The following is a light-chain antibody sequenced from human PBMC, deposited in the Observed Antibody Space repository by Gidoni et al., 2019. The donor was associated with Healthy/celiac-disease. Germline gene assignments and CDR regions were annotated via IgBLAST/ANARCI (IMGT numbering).Light chain of an antibody. V-gene: IGKV3-20*01. CDR1: QSVSSSY. J-gene: IGKJ4*01. Sequence: IVLTQSPGTLSLSPGERATLSCRASQSVSSSYLAWYQQKPGQAPRLLIYGASSRATGIPDRFSGSGSGTDFTLTISRLEPEDFAVYYCQQYGSSPLTFGGGTKVEFK. CDR3: QQYGSSPLT. CDR2: GAS.